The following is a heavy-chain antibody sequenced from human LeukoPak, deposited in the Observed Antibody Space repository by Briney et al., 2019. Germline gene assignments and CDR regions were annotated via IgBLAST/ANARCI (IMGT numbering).Heavy chain of an antibody. CDR1: GFTFNNYN. J-gene: IGHJ1*01. Sequence: GGSLRLSCAASGFTFNNYNMNWVRQAPGKGLEWVSSITSSSTYIYYADSVKGRFTISRDNSKNTMYLQMNSLRAEDTAVYYCAKSEPEYFQHWGQGTLVTVSS. CDR2: ITSSSTYI. V-gene: IGHV3-21*04. CDR3: AKSEPEYFQH.